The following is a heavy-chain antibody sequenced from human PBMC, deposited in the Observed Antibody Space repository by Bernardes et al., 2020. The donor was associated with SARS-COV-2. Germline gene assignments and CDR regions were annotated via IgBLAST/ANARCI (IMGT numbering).Heavy chain of an antibody. CDR3: TRIDEVTDSEY. J-gene: IGHJ4*01. Sequence: GGSLRLSCAASGFTFSSYWMSWVRQAPGKGLEWVANINGDGSQRSSLDSVRGRFTISRDKAKNLLYLEMNSLRAEDTAVYYCTRIDEVTDSEYWAHGTLVTVSS. D-gene: IGHD3-22*01. CDR2: INGDGSQR. V-gene: IGHV3-7*01. CDR1: GFTFSSYW.